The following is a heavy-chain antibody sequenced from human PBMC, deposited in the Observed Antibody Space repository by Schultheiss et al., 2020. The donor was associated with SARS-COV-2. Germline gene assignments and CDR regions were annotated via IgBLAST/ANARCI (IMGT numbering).Heavy chain of an antibody. CDR1: GGSISSGDYY. CDR3: ARDSLGGQGYYYYCKDD. CDR2: IYYSGST. D-gene: IGHD3-16*01. J-gene: IGHJ6*02. V-gene: IGHV4-30-4*02. Sequence: SETLSLTCTVSGGSISSGDYYWSWIRQPPGKGLEWLGYIYYSGSTYYNPSLKSRVTISVDTSKNQFSLKLSSVTAADTAVYYCARDSLGGQGYYYYCKDDWGQGATVTV.